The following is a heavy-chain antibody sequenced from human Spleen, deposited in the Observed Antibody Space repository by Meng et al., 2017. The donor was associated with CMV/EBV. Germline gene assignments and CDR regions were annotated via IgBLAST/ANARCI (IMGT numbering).Heavy chain of an antibody. CDR1: GGSFSGYY. J-gene: IGHJ4*02. CDR2: INHSGST. V-gene: IGHV4-34*01. Sequence: QVQLQQWGAGLLKPSETLSLTCAVYGGSFSGYYWSWIRQPPGKGLEWIGEINHSGSTNYNPSLKSRVTISVDTSKNQFSLNLRSVTAADTAVYYCARVSSGWDYFDYWGQGTLVTVSS. D-gene: IGHD6-19*01. CDR3: ARVSSGWDYFDY.